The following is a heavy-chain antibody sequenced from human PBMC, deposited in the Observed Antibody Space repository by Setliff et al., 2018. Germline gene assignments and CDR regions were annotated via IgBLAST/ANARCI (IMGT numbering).Heavy chain of an antibody. V-gene: IGHV7-4-1*02. Sequence: GASVKVSCKASGYTFTTYAIGWMRQAPGQGLEWMGWINTNTGNPSYAQGFTGRFVFSLDTSVSTAYLQISSLKAEDTAVYYCARASRFGTIVYRGYYYMDVWGKGTTVTVSS. D-gene: IGHD3-10*01. J-gene: IGHJ6*03. CDR1: GYTFTTYA. CDR2: INTNTGNP. CDR3: ARASRFGTIVYRGYYYMDV.